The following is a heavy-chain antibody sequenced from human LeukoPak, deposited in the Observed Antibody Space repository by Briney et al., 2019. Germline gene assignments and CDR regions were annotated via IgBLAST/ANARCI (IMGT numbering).Heavy chain of an antibody. D-gene: IGHD3-9*01. Sequence: GGSLRLSCAASGFTFSSYEMNWVRQAPGKGLEWVSYISSSGSTTYYADSVKGRFTISRDNSKNTLYLQMNNLRAEDTAIYYCAKAANYDILTGYYLDYWGQGTLVTVSS. CDR1: GFTFSSYE. CDR2: ISSSGSTT. CDR3: AKAANYDILTGYYLDY. J-gene: IGHJ4*02. V-gene: IGHV3-48*03.